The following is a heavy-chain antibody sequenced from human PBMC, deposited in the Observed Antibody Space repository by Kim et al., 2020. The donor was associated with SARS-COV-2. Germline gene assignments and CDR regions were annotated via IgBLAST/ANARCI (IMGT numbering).Heavy chain of an antibody. J-gene: IGHJ4*02. CDR1: GGSFSGYY. D-gene: IGHD2-15*01. Sequence: SETLSLTCAVYGGSFSGYYWSWIRQPPGKGLEWIGEINHSGSTNYNPSLKSRVTISVDTSKNQFSLKLSSVTAADTAVYYCARGRPAFDIVVVVAESPDIYYFDYWGQGTLVTVSS. CDR3: ARGRPAFDIVVVVAESPDIYYFDY. CDR2: INHSGST. V-gene: IGHV4-34*01.